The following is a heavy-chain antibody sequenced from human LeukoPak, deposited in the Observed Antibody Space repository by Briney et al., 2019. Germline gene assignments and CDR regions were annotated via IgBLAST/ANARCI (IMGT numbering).Heavy chain of an antibody. CDR3: AKAGGTTGSMRFYMDV. V-gene: IGHV3-74*01. CDR2: ISSDEIST. CDR1: GFTFSSYW. J-gene: IGHJ6*03. Sequence: GGSLSLSCAGSGFTFSSYWMLWVRQAPGEGLVWVSRISSDEISTNYAASVRGRFTISRDNAKNTLYLQMDSLRAEDTAVYYCAKAGGTTGSMRFYMDVWGKGTTVTVSS. D-gene: IGHD1-1*01.